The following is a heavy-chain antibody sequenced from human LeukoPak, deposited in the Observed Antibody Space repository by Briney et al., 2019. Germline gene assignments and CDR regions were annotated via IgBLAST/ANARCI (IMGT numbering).Heavy chain of an antibody. CDR2: VGNDGSKI. V-gene: IGHV3-74*01. CDR1: GFTFTDHH. Sequence: PGGSLRLSCVASGFTFTDHHLHWVRQAPGKGLEWISRVGNDGSKIDYADSVEGRFTISRDNTKNTLYLQMNSLRAEDTAVYYCARSYGDYGLDAFDIWGQGTMVTVSS. J-gene: IGHJ3*02. CDR3: ARSYGDYGLDAFDI. D-gene: IGHD4-17*01.